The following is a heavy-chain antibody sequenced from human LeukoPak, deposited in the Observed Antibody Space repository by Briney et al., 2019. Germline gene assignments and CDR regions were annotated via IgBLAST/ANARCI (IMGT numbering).Heavy chain of an antibody. J-gene: IGHJ4*02. CDR1: GYRFINYW. Sequence: GESLKISCKTSGYRFINYWIGWVRQRPGKGLEWMTIIYPDDSNTKYSPSLQGQVTISIDKSIGTAYPQWSSLKASDTAMYYCTTYFETGGYSAFDHWGQGTLVTVSS. D-gene: IGHD3-22*01. CDR3: TTYFETGGYSAFDH. V-gene: IGHV5-51*01. CDR2: IYPDDSNT.